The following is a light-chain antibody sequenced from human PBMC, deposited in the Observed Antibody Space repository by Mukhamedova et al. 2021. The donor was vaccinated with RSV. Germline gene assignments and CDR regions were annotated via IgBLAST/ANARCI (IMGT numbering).Light chain of an antibody. Sequence: WYQRRVHGKAPKLLIYRTSNLQSGVPSRFSGSGSGTDFTLTIDSLQPEDFATYYCQQGATFPLTFGGGTKIEIK. CDR2: RTS. J-gene: IGKJ4*01. V-gene: IGKV1-12*01. CDR3: QQGATFPLT.